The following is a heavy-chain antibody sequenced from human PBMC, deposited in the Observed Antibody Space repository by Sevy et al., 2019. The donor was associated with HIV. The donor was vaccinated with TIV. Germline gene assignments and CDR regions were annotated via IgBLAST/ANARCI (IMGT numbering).Heavy chain of an antibody. D-gene: IGHD1-1*01. J-gene: IGHJ6*02. CDR2: ISGFGDKT. CDR3: AKAGGINWFYYYYGMDV. CDR1: GVTFSDYA. Sequence: GGSLRLSCAVSGVTFSDYAMSWARQAPGKGLEWVSFISGFGDKTYYAHSVRGRFTISRDNSKNTLHLQMNSLRAEDTAVYYCAKAGGINWFYYYYGMDVWGQGTTVTVSS. V-gene: IGHV3-23*01.